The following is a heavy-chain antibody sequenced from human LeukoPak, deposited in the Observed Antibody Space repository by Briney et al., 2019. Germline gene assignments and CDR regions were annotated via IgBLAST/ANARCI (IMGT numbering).Heavy chain of an antibody. CDR1: GYTFTGYY. CDR2: INPNSGGT. V-gene: IGHV1-2*02. J-gene: IGHJ5*02. D-gene: IGHD5-24*01. Sequence: ASVKVSCKASGYTFTGYYMHWVRQAPGQGLEWMGWINPNSGGTNYAQKFQGRVTMTRDTSISTAYMELSRLRSDDTAVYYCARVGEMATANWFDPWGQGTLVTVSS. CDR3: ARVGEMATANWFDP.